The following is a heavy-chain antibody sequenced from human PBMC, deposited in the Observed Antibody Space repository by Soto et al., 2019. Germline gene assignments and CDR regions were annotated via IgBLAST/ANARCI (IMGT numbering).Heavy chain of an antibody. D-gene: IGHD2-2*01. J-gene: IGHJ5*02. CDR1: GYTFTSYG. Sequence: APVKVSCKASGYTFTSYGISWVRQAPGQGLEWMGWISAYNGNTNYAQKLQGRVTMTTDTSTSTAYMELRSLRSDDTAVYYCARAPYCSSTSCYAIPRISSENWFDPWGQGTLVTVSS. CDR3: ARAPYCSSTSCYAIPRISSENWFDP. V-gene: IGHV1-18*01. CDR2: ISAYNGNT.